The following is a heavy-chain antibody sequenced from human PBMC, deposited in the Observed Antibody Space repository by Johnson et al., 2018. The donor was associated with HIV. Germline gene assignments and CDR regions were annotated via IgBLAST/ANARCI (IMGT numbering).Heavy chain of an antibody. CDR1: GFTFRNYG. V-gene: IGHV3-33*01. J-gene: IGHJ3*02. Sequence: QVQLVESGGGVIQPGRSLRLSCAASGFTFRNYGMHWVRQAPGKGLEWVAVMWYDGSNKYYADSVKGRFTISRDTSKNTVYLQMNSLSAEDTAIYYCARVGQVVWDAFDIWGQGTMVTVSS. CDR2: MWYDGSNK. CDR3: ARVGQVVWDAFDI. D-gene: IGHD2-21*01.